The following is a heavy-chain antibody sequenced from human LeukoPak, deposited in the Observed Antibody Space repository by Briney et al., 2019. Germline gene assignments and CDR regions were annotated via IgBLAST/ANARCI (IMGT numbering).Heavy chain of an antibody. CDR3: AKTGGPDYGSLDY. J-gene: IGHJ4*02. V-gene: IGHV3-33*06. CDR1: GFTFSSYG. D-gene: IGHD2-8*02. CDR2: IWYDGSNK. Sequence: GRSLRLSCAASGFTFSSYGMHWVRQAPGKGLEWVAVIWYDGSNKYYADSVKGRFTISRDNSKNTLYLQMNSLRAEDTAVYYCAKTGGPDYGSLDYSGQGTLVPVSS.